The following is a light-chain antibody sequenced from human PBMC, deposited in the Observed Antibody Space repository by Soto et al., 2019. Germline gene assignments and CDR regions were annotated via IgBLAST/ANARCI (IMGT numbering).Light chain of an antibody. CDR1: STDIGSYNY. CDR2: DVS. CDR3: SSYGASSTL. J-gene: IGLJ2*01. Sequence: QSALTQPASLSGSPGQSITISCTGTSTDIGSYNYFSWYKQHPGKAPKLMIFDVSYRPSGISDRFSGSKSGNTASLTISGLQPEDEADYYCSSYGASSTLFGGGTKLTVL. V-gene: IGLV2-14*03.